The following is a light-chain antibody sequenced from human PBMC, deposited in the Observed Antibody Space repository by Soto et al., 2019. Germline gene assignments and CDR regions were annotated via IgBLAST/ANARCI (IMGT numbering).Light chain of an antibody. V-gene: IGKV3-15*01. CDR1: QSVSSN. Sequence: EIVMTQSPATQSVSPGERVALACRASQSVSSNLAWYQQKPGQAPRLLIYGASTRATGIPARFIGSGSGTEFTLTFSRLEPDDFAVYYGQEYGTSRTIGQGTKVDIK. J-gene: IGKJ1*01. CDR3: QEYGTSRT. CDR2: GAS.